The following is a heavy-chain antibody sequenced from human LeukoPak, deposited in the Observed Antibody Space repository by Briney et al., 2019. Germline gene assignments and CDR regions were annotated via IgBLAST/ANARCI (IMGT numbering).Heavy chain of an antibody. V-gene: IGHV1-18*01. CDR3: ARGLRGNVHFDY. CDR2: ITTYNGKT. D-gene: IGHD1-1*01. Sequence: GASVRVSCKASGYTFASHGINWVRQAPGQGLEWMGRITTYNGKTNYGKKFQGRVTMTTDTSTNTVFMELRSLRSDDTAVYYCARGLRGNVHFDYWGQGTLVTVSS. J-gene: IGHJ4*02. CDR1: GYTFASHG.